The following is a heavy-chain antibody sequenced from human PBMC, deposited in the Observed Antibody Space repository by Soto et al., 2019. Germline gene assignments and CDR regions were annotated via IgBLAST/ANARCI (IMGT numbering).Heavy chain of an antibody. Sequence: QVQLVESGGGVVQPGRSPRLSCAASGFPFTSYGMHWVREAPDKGLEWVAIISYDGSDKYYADSVKGRFTISRDNSKNTLYLQINSLRPEDTALYYCVGGQYYFDYRGQGTLVIVSS. CDR3: VGGQYYFDY. V-gene: IGHV3-30*03. CDR2: ISYDGSDK. D-gene: IGHD3-10*01. J-gene: IGHJ4*02. CDR1: GFPFTSYG.